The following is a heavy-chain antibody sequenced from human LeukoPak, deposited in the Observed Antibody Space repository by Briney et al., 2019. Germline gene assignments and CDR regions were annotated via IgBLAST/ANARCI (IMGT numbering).Heavy chain of an antibody. Sequence: ASVKVSCKVSGYTLTELSMHWVRQAPGKGLEWMGGFDPEDDETIYAQKFQGRVTMTEDTSTDTAYMELSSLRSEDTAVYYCATGGGYDILTGFVYWGQGTLVTVSS. D-gene: IGHD3-9*01. CDR2: FDPEDDET. CDR1: GYTLTELS. CDR3: ATGGGYDILTGFVY. V-gene: IGHV1-24*01. J-gene: IGHJ4*02.